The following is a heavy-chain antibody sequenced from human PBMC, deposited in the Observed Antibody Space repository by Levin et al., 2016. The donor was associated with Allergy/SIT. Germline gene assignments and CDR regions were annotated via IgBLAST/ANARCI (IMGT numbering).Heavy chain of an antibody. CDR2: ISSSSSTI. V-gene: IGHV3-48*02. J-gene: IGHJ4*02. Sequence: VRQAPGKGLEWVSYISSSSSTIYYADSVKGRFTISRDNAKNSLYLQMNSLRDEDTAVYYCARDRDSSGWYKELDYWGQGTLVTVSS. D-gene: IGHD6-19*01. CDR3: ARDRDSSGWYKELDY.